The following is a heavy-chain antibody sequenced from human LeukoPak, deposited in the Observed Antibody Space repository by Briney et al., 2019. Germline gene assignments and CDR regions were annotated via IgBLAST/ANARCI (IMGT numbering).Heavy chain of an antibody. V-gene: IGHV3-23*01. Sequence: PGGSLRLSCVASGFTFSSYAMSWVRQAPGKGLEWVSAISGSGGTTYYADSVKGRFTISRDNSKNTLYLQMNSLRAADTAVYYCAKDSCSGGSCFSPYWGQGTLVPVSS. D-gene: IGHD2-15*01. CDR1: GFTFSSYA. CDR2: ISGSGGTT. CDR3: AKDSCSGGSCFSPY. J-gene: IGHJ1*01.